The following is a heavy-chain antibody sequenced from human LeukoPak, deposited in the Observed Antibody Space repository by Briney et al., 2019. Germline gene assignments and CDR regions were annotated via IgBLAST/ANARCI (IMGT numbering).Heavy chain of an antibody. CDR3: ARDLSYGSGEF. Sequence: PGGSLRLSCAASGYTFTSYGMHWVRQAPGKGLEWVAAIRYDGSKKIYADSVRGRFTISRDDSKNTLYLQMNSLRAEDTAVYFCARDLSYGSGEFWGQGTLVTVSS. J-gene: IGHJ4*02. CDR1: GYTFTSYG. V-gene: IGHV3-33*01. CDR2: IRYDGSKK. D-gene: IGHD3-10*01.